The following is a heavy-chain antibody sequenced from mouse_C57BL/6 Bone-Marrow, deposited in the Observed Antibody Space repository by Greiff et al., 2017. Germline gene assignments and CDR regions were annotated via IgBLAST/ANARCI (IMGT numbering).Heavy chain of an antibody. D-gene: IGHD1-2*01. Sequence: DVTLVESGGGLVQPGGSLKLSCAASGFTFSSYAMSWVRQTPEKRLEWVATISDGGSYTYYPDNVTGRFTISRDNAKNNLDLQMSHRKSEDTAMYYCATHYYGSFDYWGQGTTLTVSA. CDR2: ISDGGSYT. CDR3: ATHYYGSFDY. V-gene: IGHV5-4*03. J-gene: IGHJ2*01. CDR1: GFTFSSYA.